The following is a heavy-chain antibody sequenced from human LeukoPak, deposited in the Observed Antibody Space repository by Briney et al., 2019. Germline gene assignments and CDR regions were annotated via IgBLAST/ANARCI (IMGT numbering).Heavy chain of an antibody. CDR2: ISSSSSTI. CDR1: GFTFSSYS. J-gene: IGHJ4*02. Sequence: GGSLRLSCAASGFTFSSYSMNWVRQAPGKGLEWVSYISSSSSTIYYADSVKGRFTISRDNAKNSLYLQMNSLRTEDTAVYYCAKDRLSRYFDYSPFDYWGQGTLVTVSS. D-gene: IGHD3-9*01. CDR3: AKDRLSRYFDYSPFDY. V-gene: IGHV3-48*01.